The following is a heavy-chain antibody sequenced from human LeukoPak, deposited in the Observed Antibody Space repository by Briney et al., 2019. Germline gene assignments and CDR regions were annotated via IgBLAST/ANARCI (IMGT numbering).Heavy chain of an antibody. Sequence: GGSLRLSCAASGFTFSSYAMSWVRQAPGMGLEWVSTITGSGGSTYYADSVRGRFTISRDNSKNTLYLQMDSLRAEDTALYYCAKGSGINHYHWIDPWGQGTLVTVSS. CDR1: GFTFSSYA. CDR3: AKGSGINHYHWIDP. V-gene: IGHV3-23*01. CDR2: ITGSGGST. D-gene: IGHD1-14*01. J-gene: IGHJ5*02.